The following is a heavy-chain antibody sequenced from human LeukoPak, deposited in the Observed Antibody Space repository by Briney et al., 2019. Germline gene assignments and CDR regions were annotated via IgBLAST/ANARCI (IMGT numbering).Heavy chain of an antibody. V-gene: IGHV3-23*05. CDR1: GFTFSDYS. D-gene: IGHD6-19*01. J-gene: IGHJ4*02. CDR3: AKRDTSALYFFDY. CDR2: ILKSGTNT. Sequence: GGSLRLSCAASGFTFSDYSMNWVRQAPGKGLEWVSTILKSGTNTYYADSVKGRFTVSRDNSKNTLYLQMNGLRAEDTAVYYCAKRDTSALYFFDYWGQGTLVTVSS.